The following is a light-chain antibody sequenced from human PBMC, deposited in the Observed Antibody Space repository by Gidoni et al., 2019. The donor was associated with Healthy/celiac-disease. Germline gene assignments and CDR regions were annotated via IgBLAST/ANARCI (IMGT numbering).Light chain of an antibody. Sequence: DIQMTQSPSSLSASVGDSVTITCRASQSISNYLNWYQQKPGKAPKLLIYAASSLQSGVPSRFSGSGSGTDFTLTISSLQPEDFATYYCQQSYSTPYTFXQXTKLEIK. CDR2: AAS. CDR3: QQSYSTPYT. J-gene: IGKJ2*01. V-gene: IGKV1-39*01. CDR1: QSISNY.